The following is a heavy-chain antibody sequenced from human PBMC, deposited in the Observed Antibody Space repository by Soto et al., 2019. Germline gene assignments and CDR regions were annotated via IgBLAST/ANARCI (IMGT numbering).Heavy chain of an antibody. J-gene: IGHJ3*02. D-gene: IGHD4-17*01. Sequence: SETLSLTCAVYGGSFSGYYWSWIRQPPGKGLEWIGEINHSGSTNYNPSLKSRVTISVDTSKNQFSLKLSSVTAADTAVYYCARPNDYGDYVGAFDIWGQGTMVTVSS. CDR2: INHSGST. CDR1: GGSFSGYY. V-gene: IGHV4-34*01. CDR3: ARPNDYGDYVGAFDI.